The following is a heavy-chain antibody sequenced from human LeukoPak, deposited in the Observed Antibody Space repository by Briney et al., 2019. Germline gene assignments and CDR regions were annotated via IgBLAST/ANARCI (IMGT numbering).Heavy chain of an antibody. CDR3: ARDPMTTVKASGNWFDP. D-gene: IGHD4-11*01. CDR2: IIPIFGTA. J-gene: IGHJ5*02. Sequence: SVKVSCKASGGTFSSYAISWVRQAPGQGLEWMGRIIPIFGTANYAQKFQGRVTMTRDTSTSTVYMELSSLRSEDTAVYYCARDPMTTVKASGNWFDPWGQGTLVTVPS. V-gene: IGHV1-69*05. CDR1: GGTFSSYA.